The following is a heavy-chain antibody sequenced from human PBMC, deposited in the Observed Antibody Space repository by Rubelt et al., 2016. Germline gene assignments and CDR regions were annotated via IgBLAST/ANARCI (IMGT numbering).Heavy chain of an antibody. CDR1: GYTFTSYG. CDR2: ISAYNGNT. D-gene: IGHD6-6*01. V-gene: IGHV1-18*01. Sequence: QVQLVQSGAEVKKPGASVKVSCKASGYTFTSYGISWVRQAPGQGLEWMGWISAYNGNTNYAQKLKGRVTMTTDTPRRTAYMGLRSQRSDDTAVYYCARDRIRIAARQGWYFDLWGRGTLVTVSS. CDR3: ARDRIRIAARQGWYFDL. J-gene: IGHJ2*01.